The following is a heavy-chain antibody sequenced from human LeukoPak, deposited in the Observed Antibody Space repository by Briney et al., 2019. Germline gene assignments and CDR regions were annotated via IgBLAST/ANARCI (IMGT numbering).Heavy chain of an antibody. CDR1: GFTFSSYA. Sequence: GGSLRLSCAASGFTFSSYAMSWVRQAPGKGLEWVSAISGSGGSTYYADSVKGRFTISRDNSKNTLYLQMNSLRAEDTAVYYCAKVGHYYDSSGYFIKPNWFDPRGQGTLVTVSS. CDR3: AKVGHYYDSSGYFIKPNWFDP. J-gene: IGHJ5*02. V-gene: IGHV3-23*01. D-gene: IGHD3-22*01. CDR2: ISGSGGST.